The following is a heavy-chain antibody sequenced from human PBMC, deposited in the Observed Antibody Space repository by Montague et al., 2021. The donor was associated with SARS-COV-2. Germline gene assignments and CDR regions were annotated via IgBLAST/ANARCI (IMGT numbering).Heavy chain of an antibody. Sequence: SETLSLTCAVYGGSFSGYYWSWIRQPPGKGLEWIGEINHSGGINYNPSLKSRVTISVDTSKDQFSLKLSSVTAADTAVYYCARVPDYYDSSGYYFDAFDIWGQGTMVTGSS. D-gene: IGHD3-22*01. CDR3: ARVPDYYDSSGYYFDAFDI. V-gene: IGHV4-34*01. CDR1: GGSFSGYY. CDR2: INHSGGI. J-gene: IGHJ3*02.